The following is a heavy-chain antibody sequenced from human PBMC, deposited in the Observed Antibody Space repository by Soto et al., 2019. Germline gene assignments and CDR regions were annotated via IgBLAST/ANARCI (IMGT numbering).Heavy chain of an antibody. D-gene: IGHD3-3*01. Sequence: SETLSLTCTVSGGSISSGGYYWSWIRQHPGKGLEWIGYIYYSGSTYYNPSLKSRVTISVDTSKNQFSLKLSSVTAADTAVYYCARDLFEDDFWSGYYTPNKIGMDVWGQGSTVTVSS. CDR1: GGSISSGGYY. CDR2: IYYSGST. V-gene: IGHV4-31*03. CDR3: ARDLFEDDFWSGYYTPNKIGMDV. J-gene: IGHJ6*02.